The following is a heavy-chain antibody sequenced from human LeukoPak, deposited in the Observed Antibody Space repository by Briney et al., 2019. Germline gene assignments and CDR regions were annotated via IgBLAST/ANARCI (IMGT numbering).Heavy chain of an antibody. V-gene: IGHV1-46*01. J-gene: IGHJ4*02. CDR3: ARGAELLWFGELFQGWLDY. Sequence: ASVKVSCKASGYTFTSYYMHWVRQAPGQGLEWMGIINPSGGSTSYAQKFQGRVTMTRDTSTSTVYMELSSLRSEDTAVYYCARGAELLWFGELFQGWLDYWGQGTLVTVSS. CDR1: GYTFTSYY. D-gene: IGHD3-10*01. CDR2: INPSGGST.